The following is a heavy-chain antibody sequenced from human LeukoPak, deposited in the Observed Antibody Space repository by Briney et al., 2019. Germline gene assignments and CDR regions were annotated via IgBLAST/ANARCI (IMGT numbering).Heavy chain of an antibody. CDR1: GFTFSNYW. V-gene: IGHV3-74*01. Sequence: GGSLRLSCAASGFTFSNYWMHWVRQTPGKGLVWVSRINSDGSSTSYADSVKGRFTISRDNAKNTLFLQMNSLRAEDTAVYYCARVPSVSAYFDIWGQGTLVTVSS. D-gene: IGHD5/OR15-5a*01. CDR2: INSDGSST. CDR3: ARVPSVSAYFDI. J-gene: IGHJ4*02.